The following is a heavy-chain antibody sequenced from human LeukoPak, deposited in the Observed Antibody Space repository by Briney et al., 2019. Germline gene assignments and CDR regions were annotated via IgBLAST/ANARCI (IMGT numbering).Heavy chain of an antibody. CDR3: ASDPGREYFQH. J-gene: IGHJ1*01. Sequence: SGGSLRLSCAASGFTFTNDFMTWVRQPPGKGLEWIGSIYYSGSTYYNPSLKCRVTISVDTSKNQFSLKLSSVTAADTAVYYCASDPGREYFQHWGQGTLVTVSS. CDR2: IYYSGST. CDR1: GFTFTNDFM. V-gene: IGHV4-39*07.